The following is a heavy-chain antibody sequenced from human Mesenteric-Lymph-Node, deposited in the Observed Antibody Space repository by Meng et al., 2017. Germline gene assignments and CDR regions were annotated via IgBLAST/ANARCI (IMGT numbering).Heavy chain of an antibody. Sequence: QVRFAQSGAEVKKPGASVKVSCQASGNTFIAYGINWVRQAPGQGLEWMGWINTDNAKTNYAQRFPGRVTMTTDTSSNTAYFELRSLRSDDTAMYYCASGMIIFGGVASSYWGQGTLVTVSS. V-gene: IGHV1-18*01. CDR1: GNTFIAYG. CDR3: ASGMIIFGGVASSY. CDR2: INTDNAKT. D-gene: IGHD3-16*01. J-gene: IGHJ4*02.